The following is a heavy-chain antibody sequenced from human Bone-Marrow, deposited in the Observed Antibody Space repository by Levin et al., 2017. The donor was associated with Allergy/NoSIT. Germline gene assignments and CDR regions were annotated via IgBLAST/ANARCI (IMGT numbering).Heavy chain of an antibody. CDR1: GFTFTSYG. CDR3: TRDRGEWGQFYFDY. CDR2: ISYDGGHK. Sequence: GESLKISCAASGFTFTSYGMHWLRQPPGRGLEWVAVISYDGGHKFYADSVKGRFTISRDNSKNTHYLQMNSLRAEDTAVYYCTRDRGEWGQFYFDYWGQGILVTVSS. J-gene: IGHJ4*02. D-gene: IGHD1-26*01. V-gene: IGHV3-33*08.